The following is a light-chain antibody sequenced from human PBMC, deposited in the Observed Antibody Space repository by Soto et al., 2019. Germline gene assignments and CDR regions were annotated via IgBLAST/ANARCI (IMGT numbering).Light chain of an antibody. CDR3: QQSNTMPWT. V-gene: IGKV1-39*01. J-gene: IGKJ1*01. CDR1: QSISGY. Sequence: DIQMTQSPSSLSASVGDRVTIACRASQSISGYLNWYQKKSGQAPKLLMYAASTLHSGVPSRFSGSGSGTEFTLTISSLQPEDSATYFCQQSNTMPWTFGQGTKVDIK. CDR2: AAS.